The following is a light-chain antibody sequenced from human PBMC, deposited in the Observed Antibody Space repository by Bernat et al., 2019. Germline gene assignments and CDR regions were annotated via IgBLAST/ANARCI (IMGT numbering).Light chain of an antibody. CDR2: AAS. V-gene: IGKV1-39*01. CDR3: QQSYSVQYT. Sequence: DIQMTQSPSSLSASVGDRVTITCRASQSVSSYLNLYQQKPGRAPKLLIYAASSLQSGVPSRFSGSGFGTDFTLTISSLQPEDFATYYCQQSYSVQYTFGQGTKLEIK. J-gene: IGKJ2*01. CDR1: QSVSSY.